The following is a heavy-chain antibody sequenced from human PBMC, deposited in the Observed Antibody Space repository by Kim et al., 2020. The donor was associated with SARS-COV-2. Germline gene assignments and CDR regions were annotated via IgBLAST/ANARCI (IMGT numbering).Heavy chain of an antibody. V-gene: IGHV6-1*01. D-gene: IGHD6-13*01. CDR1: GDSVSSNNAA. CDR2: TYYRSKWYN. J-gene: IGHJ3*02. Sequence: SQTLSLTCAISGDSVSSNNAAWNWFRQSPSRGLEWLGRTYYRSKWYNDYAVSVKSRITINPDTSRNQFSLQLNSVTPEDTAVYYCARFIAAGSDAFDIWGQGTMVTISS. CDR3: ARFIAAGSDAFDI.